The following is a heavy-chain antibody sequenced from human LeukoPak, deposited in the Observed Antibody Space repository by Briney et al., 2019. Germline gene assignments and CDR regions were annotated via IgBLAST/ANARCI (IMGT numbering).Heavy chain of an antibody. D-gene: IGHD2-15*01. J-gene: IGHJ4*02. CDR3: ARCSGDDGAVDY. Sequence: SETLSLTCTVSGGSISSYYWSWIRQPPGKGLEWIGYIYYSGSTNYNPSLKSRVTISVDTSKNQFSLKLSSVTAADTAVYYCARCSGDDGAVDYWGQGTLVTVSS. CDR1: GGSISSYY. CDR2: IYYSGST. V-gene: IGHV4-59*12.